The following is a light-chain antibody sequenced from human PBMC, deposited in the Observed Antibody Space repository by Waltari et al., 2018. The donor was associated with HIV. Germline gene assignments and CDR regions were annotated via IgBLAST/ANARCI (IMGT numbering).Light chain of an antibody. Sequence: QSALTQPASVSGSPGQSITISCTGTSSDVGGYKHVPWYQQHPGKAPKLMIYDVSNRPLGVSTRFSGSKSGNTASLTISGLRAEDEADYFCSSYTSSRTPYYVLGTGTEVTVL. CDR3: SSYTSSRTPYYV. CDR2: DVS. V-gene: IGLV2-14*01. CDR1: SSDVGGYKH. J-gene: IGLJ1*01.